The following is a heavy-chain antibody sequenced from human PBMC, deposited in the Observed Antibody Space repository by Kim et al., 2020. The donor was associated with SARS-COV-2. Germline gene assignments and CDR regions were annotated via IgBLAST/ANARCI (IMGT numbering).Heavy chain of an antibody. CDR2: ISGSGET. D-gene: IGHD6-13*01. CDR3: AKVPQGCSSWKVDY. CDR1: GFTFSSYA. Sequence: GGSLRLSCAGSGFTFSSYAMSWVRHVPGKGLEWVSGISGSGETSYADSVKSRFTISRDNSRETLFLQMNSLRGEDTAVYYCAKVPQGCSSWKVDYLGQG. V-gene: IGHV3-23*01. J-gene: IGHJ4*02.